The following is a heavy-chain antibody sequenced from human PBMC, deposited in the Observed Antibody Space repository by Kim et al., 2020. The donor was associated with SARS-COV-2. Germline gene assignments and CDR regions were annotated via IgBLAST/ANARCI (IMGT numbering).Heavy chain of an antibody. V-gene: IGHV3-30*03. J-gene: IGHJ4*02. CDR3: VRASLYNSDNSGPAY. D-gene: IGHD1-26*01. CDR1: GFTFSSYG. CDR2: ISNDGSKK. Sequence: GGSLRLSCAASGFTFSSYGIYWVRQAPGKGLEWVAFISNDGSKKYYGDSVKGRFIILRDNSKNTLNLQMNSLRTEDTAMYYCVRASLYNSDNSGPAYWGQGTLVTVSS.